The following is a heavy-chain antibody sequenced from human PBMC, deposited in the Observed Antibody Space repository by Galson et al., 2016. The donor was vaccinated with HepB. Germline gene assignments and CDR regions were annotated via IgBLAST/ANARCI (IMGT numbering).Heavy chain of an antibody. CDR1: GFTFSRYD. V-gene: IGHV3-13*01. CDR2: IGTAADT. J-gene: IGHJ4*02. Sequence: SLRLSCAASGFTFSRYDMHWVRQGIGKGPEWVPGIGTAADTHYPGSVKGRFTISRENARNSLYLQMNSLTAGDTAVYYCARAELRAGCSFFDFWGQGVLVTVSS. D-gene: IGHD3-10*01. CDR3: ARAELRAGCSFFDF.